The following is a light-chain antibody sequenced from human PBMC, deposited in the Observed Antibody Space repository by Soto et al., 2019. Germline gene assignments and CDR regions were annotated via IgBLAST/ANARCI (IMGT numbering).Light chain of an antibody. V-gene: IGKV1-27*01. Sequence: DIQMTQSPASLPASVGDRVTITCRASQGISNYLAWYQQNPGQVPELLIYAASTLHSGVPSRCSGSGSGTDFTLTISSVQPEDGATYYGQHYKSAPWTFGQGTKVESK. J-gene: IGKJ1*01. CDR2: AAS. CDR1: QGISNY. CDR3: QHYKSAPWT.